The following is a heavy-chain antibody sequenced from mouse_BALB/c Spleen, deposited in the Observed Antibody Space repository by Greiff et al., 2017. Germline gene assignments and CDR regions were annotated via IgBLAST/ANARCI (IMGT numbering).Heavy chain of an antibody. CDR3: TREGYYGSSLDY. CDR1: GYTFTSYY. V-gene: IGHV1S81*02. CDR2: INPSNGGT. D-gene: IGHD1-1*01. Sequence: VQLQQSGAELVKPGASVKLSCKASGYTFTSYYMYWVKQRPGQGLEWIGEINPSNGGTNFNEKFKSKATLTVDKSSSTAYMQLSSLTSEDSAVYYCTREGYYGSSLDYWGQGTTLTVSS. J-gene: IGHJ2*01.